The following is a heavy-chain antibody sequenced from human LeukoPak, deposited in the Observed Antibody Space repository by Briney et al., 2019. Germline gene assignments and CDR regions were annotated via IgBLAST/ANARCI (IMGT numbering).Heavy chain of an antibody. Sequence: GASVKVSCKASGYTFTGYFMHWVRQAPGQGLEWMGWINPNSGGTKYAQKFRGRVTMTRDTSISTAYMDLSSLRSDDTAVYYCARDVTAGAVLYFFDYWGQGTVVTVSS. J-gene: IGHJ4*02. D-gene: IGHD2/OR15-2a*01. CDR1: GYTFTGYF. CDR2: INPNSGGT. V-gene: IGHV1-2*02. CDR3: ARDVTAGAVLYFFDY.